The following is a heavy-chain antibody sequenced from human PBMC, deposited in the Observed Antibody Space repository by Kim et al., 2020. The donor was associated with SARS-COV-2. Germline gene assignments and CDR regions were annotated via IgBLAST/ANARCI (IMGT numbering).Heavy chain of an antibody. CDR2: IFSGGNT. CDR3: ARGYYDLDY. D-gene: IGHD3-3*01. J-gene: IGHJ4*02. Sequence: GGSLRLSCAASGFTVSSNFMSWVRQAPRKRLEWVSVIFSGGNTYYGDFVQGRFTISRDDSKNTVYLQMNSLRVEDTAVYYCARGYYDLDYWGQGTLVTVSS. V-gene: IGHV3-66*02. CDR1: GFTVSSNF.